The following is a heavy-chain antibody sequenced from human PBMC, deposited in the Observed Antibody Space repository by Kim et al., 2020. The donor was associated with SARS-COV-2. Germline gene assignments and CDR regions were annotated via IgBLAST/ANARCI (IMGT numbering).Heavy chain of an antibody. D-gene: IGHD5-12*01. V-gene: IGHV3-21*01. CDR2: YI. Sequence: YIYYADSVKGRFTISRDNAENSLYRQMSSLRAEDTAVYYCARDQMATTPDYWGQGTLVTVSS. CDR3: ARDQMATTPDY. J-gene: IGHJ4*02.